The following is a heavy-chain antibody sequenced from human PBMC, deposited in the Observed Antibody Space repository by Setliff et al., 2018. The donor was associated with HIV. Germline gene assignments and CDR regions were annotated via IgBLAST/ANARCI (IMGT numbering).Heavy chain of an antibody. CDR3: VRVELWWSVTGTSLSAFDI. J-gene: IGHJ3*02. CDR2: IYYSGST. CDR1: GGSISSSNYH. D-gene: IGHD1-1*01. Sequence: SETLSLTCTVSGGSISSSNYHWGWVRQPPGEGLEWIGSIYYSGSTYYNPSLRSRVTVSVDTSKNQFSLKLTSINHADMAVYYCVRVELWWSVTGTSLSAFDIWGQGTRVTVSS. V-gene: IGHV4-39*02.